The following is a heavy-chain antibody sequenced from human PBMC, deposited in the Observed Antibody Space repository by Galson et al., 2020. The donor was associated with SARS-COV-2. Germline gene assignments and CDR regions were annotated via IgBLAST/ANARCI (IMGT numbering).Heavy chain of an antibody. V-gene: IGHV3-30*04. CDR2: ISSDXXNS. CDR1: GFTFSXXF. Sequence: GGSLRLSCAASGFTFSXXFMHWVRQAPGKGPEWVAVISSDXXNSFYADSLKGRFTISMDNSKSTLYLQMNSLRAEDTAVYYCAGGGEWELPYYFDYWGQGTLVTVSS. CDR3: AGGGEWELPYYFDY. D-gene: IGHD1-26*01. J-gene: IGHJ4*02.